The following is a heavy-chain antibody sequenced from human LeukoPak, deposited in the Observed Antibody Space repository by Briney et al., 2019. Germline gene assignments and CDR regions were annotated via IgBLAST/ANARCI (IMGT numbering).Heavy chain of an antibody. CDR3: ASSPSSTLYYFDY. J-gene: IGHJ4*02. CDR2: IYHTGSN. V-gene: IGHV4-61*08. D-gene: IGHD2-2*01. CDR1: GGSVSSADYY. Sequence: SETLSLTCTVSGGSVSSADYYWTWIRHAPGKALEWIGYIYHTGSNNYKVSLKSRVTISLDPSENRFYLRLTSMTAADTAVYYCASSPSSTLYYFDYWGQGTLVTVSS.